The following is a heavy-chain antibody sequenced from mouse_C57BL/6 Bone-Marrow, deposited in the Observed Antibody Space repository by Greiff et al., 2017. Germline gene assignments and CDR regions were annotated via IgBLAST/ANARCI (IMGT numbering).Heavy chain of an antibody. CDR1: GYTFTSYW. Sequence: QVQLQQPGAELVKPGASVKMSCKASGYTFTSYWITWVKQRPGQGLEWIGDIYPGSGSTNYNEKFKSKATLTVDTSSSTAYMQLSSLTSEDSAVYYCAIVEGIYYDYSWFAYWGQGTLVTVSA. D-gene: IGHD2-4*01. CDR2: IYPGSGST. J-gene: IGHJ3*01. CDR3: AIVEGIYYDYSWFAY. V-gene: IGHV1-55*01.